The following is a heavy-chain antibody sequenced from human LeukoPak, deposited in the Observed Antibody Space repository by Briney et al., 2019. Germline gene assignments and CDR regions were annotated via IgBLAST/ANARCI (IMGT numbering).Heavy chain of an antibody. D-gene: IGHD5-24*01. CDR3: ARVRRDGYNYDAFDI. CDR1: GFTFTSYS. Sequence: PGGSLRLSCAASGFTFTSYSMNWVRQAPGKGLEWVSSISYSNSYIYYADSLKGRFTISRDNAKNSLYLQMNSLRAEDTAVYYCARVRRDGYNYDAFDIWGQGTMVTVSS. CDR2: ISYSNSYI. J-gene: IGHJ3*02. V-gene: IGHV3-21*01.